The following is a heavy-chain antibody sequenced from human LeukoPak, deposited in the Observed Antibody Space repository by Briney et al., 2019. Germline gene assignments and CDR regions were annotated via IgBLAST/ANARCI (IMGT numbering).Heavy chain of an antibody. D-gene: IGHD4-11*01. J-gene: IGHJ4*02. Sequence: SETLSLTCTVSGGSISSYYWNWIRQPPGKGLEWIGYIYYSGSTNYNPSLKSRVTISVDTSKNQFSLKLSSVTAADTAVYYCAREVGYSNYVDYWGQGTLVTVSS. CDR1: GGSISSYY. CDR3: AREVGYSNYVDY. V-gene: IGHV4-59*01. CDR2: IYYSGST.